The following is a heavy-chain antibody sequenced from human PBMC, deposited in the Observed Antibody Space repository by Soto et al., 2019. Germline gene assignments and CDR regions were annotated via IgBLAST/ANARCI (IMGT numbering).Heavy chain of an antibody. D-gene: IGHD1-7*01. J-gene: IGHJ4*02. CDR1: GYSFTSYW. CDR3: ATSITGTTGFDY. CDR2: FDPEDGET. V-gene: IGHV1-24*01. Sequence: GESLKISCKGSGYSFTSYWISWVRQMPGKGLEWMGGFDPEDGETIYAQKFQGRVTMTEDTSTDTAYMELSSLRSEDTAVYYCATSITGTTGFDYWGQGTLVTVSS.